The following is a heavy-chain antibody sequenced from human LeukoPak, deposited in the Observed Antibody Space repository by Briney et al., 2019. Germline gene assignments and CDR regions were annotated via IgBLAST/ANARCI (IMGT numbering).Heavy chain of an antibody. CDR3: ARHLSRSVYNWNDVGWFDP. CDR2: INHSGST. J-gene: IGHJ5*02. Sequence: KPSETLSLTCAVYGGSFSGYYWSWIRQPPGKGLEWIGEINHSGSTNYNPSLKSRVTISVDTSKNQFSLKLSSVTAADTAVYYCARHLSRSVYNWNDVGWFDPWGQGTLVTVSS. D-gene: IGHD1-20*01. V-gene: IGHV4-34*01. CDR1: GGSFSGYY.